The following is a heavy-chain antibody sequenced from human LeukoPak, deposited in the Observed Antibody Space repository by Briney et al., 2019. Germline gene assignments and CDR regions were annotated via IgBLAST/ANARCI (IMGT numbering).Heavy chain of an antibody. CDR2: ISAYNGNT. J-gene: IGHJ6*03. D-gene: IGHD3-10*01. V-gene: IGHV1-18*01. CDR1: GYTFTSYG. Sequence: GASVKVSCKASGYTFTSYGISWVRQAPGQGLEWMGWISAYNGNTNYAQKLQGRVTMTTDTSTSTAYMELKSLRSDDTAVYYCARGLFGEFFYYYYVDVWGKGTTVTVSS. CDR3: ARGLFGEFFYYYYVDV.